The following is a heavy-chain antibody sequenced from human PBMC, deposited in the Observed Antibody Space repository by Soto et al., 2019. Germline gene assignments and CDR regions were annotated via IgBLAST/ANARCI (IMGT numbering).Heavy chain of an antibody. V-gene: IGHV4-30-4*01. CDR1: GGSISSGDYY. D-gene: IGHD4-17*01. CDR3: ARTYGDYEGGFDY. Sequence: SETLSLTCTVSGGSISSGDYYWSWIRQPPGKGLEWIGYIYYSGSTYYNPSLKSRVTISVDTSKNQFSLKLSSVTAADTAVYYCARTYGDYEGGFDYWGQGTLVTVSS. CDR2: IYYSGST. J-gene: IGHJ4*02.